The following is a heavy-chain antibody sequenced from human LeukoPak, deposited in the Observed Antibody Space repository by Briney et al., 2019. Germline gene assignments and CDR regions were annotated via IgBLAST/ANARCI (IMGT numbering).Heavy chain of an antibody. Sequence: SETLSHTCTVSGGSVSSGNYYWSWIRQPPGKGLEWIGSIYYSESTPSGNTYYNPSLKNRVTISIDTSKNQFSLKLSSVTAADTTVYYCARRSDSGSYKTYGFDIWGQGTMVTVSS. D-gene: IGHD1-26*01. CDR1: GGSVSSGNYY. J-gene: IGHJ3*02. CDR3: ARRSDSGSYKTYGFDI. V-gene: IGHV4-39*01. CDR2: IYYSESTPSGNT.